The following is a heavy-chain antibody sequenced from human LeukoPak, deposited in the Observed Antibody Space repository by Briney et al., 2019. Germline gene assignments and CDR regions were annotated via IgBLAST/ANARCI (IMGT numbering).Heavy chain of an antibody. J-gene: IGHJ4*02. CDR3: ASSFYYDSRDY. CDR2: ITPSGST. Sequence: SSETLSLTCSVSGGSISSSAYHWSWFRQPPGKGLEWIGEITPSGSTNYSPSLKSRVSISIDTSKKKLSLRLTSVTAADSAVYYCASSFYYDSRDYWGQGTLVTASS. CDR1: GGSISSSAYH. V-gene: IGHV4-39*07. D-gene: IGHD3-22*01.